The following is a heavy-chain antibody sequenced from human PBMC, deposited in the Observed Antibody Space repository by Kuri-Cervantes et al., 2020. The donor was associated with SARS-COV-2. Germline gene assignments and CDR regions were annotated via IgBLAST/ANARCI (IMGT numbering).Heavy chain of an antibody. V-gene: IGHV3-7*05. Sequence: GESLKISCAASGFTFSSYWMSWVRQAPGKGLEWVANIKQDGSEKYYVDSVKGRFTISRDNAKNSLYLQMNSLRAEDTAVYYCARYRMQLWEDYYYYYGMDVWGQGATVTVSS. CDR2: IKQDGSEK. J-gene: IGHJ6*02. CDR1: GFTFSSYW. D-gene: IGHD5-18*01. CDR3: ARYRMQLWEDYYYYYGMDV.